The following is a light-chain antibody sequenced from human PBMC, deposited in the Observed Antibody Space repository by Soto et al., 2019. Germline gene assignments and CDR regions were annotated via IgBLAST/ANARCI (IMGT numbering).Light chain of an antibody. CDR3: QQYNSYRT. J-gene: IGKJ1*01. Sequence: DIQMTQSPSTLSASVGDRVTITCRASQSISSWLAWYQQKPWKAPKLLIYKASSLESGVPSRFSGSGSGTEFTLTISSRQPDDFATYYCQQYNSYRTFGQGTKVEIK. V-gene: IGKV1-5*03. CDR2: KAS. CDR1: QSISSW.